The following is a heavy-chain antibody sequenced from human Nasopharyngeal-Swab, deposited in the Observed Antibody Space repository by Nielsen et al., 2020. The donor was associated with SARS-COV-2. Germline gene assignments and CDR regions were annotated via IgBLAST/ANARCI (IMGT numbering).Heavy chain of an antibody. CDR1: GYTFTSYG. J-gene: IGHJ2*01. V-gene: IGHV1-18*01. Sequence: ASVKVSCKASGYTFTSYGISWVRQAPGQGLEWMGWISAYNGNTNYAQKLQGRVTMTTDTSTSTAYMELRSLRSDDTAVYYCANGVNTAMGDWYFDLWGRGTLVTVSS. CDR2: ISAYNGNT. D-gene: IGHD5-18*01. CDR3: ANGVNTAMGDWYFDL.